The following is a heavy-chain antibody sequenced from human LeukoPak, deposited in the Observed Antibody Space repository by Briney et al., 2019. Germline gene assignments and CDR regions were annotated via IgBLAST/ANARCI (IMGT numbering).Heavy chain of an antibody. CDR1: GFTFSSYS. CDR2: ISSSSSTI. V-gene: IGHV3-48*01. CDR3: AREYGSSVHRGVDY. Sequence: PGGSLRLSCAASGFTFSSYSMNWVRQAPGKGLEWVSYISSSSSTIYYADSVKGRFTISRDNAKNSLYLQMNSLRAEDTAVYYCAREYGSSVHRGVDYWGQGTLVTVSS. D-gene: IGHD6-6*01. J-gene: IGHJ4*02.